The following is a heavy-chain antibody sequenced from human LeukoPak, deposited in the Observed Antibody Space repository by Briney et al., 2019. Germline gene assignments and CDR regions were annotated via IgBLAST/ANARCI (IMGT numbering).Heavy chain of an antibody. CDR2: IRSKAYGGTT. Sequence: QPEGSLRLSCTASGLTFGDYAMSWVRQAPGKGLEWVGFIRSKAYGGTTEYAASVKGRFTISRDDSKSIAYLQMNSLKTEDTAVYYCTSLSGYSYGYADYWGQGTLVTVSS. D-gene: IGHD5-18*01. CDR3: TSLSGYSYGYADY. V-gene: IGHV3-49*04. J-gene: IGHJ4*02. CDR1: GLTFGDYA.